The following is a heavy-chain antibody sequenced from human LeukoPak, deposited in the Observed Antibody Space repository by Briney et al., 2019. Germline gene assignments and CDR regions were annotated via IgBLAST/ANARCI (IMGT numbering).Heavy chain of an antibody. CDR1: GYSFIGYY. J-gene: IGHJ3*02. V-gene: IGHV1-2*02. Sequence: ASVKVSCKACGYSFIGYYIHWVRQAPGQGLERMGWINPNSGGANYAQKFQGRVTMTRDTSISTVYMELTRLRSDDTAMYYCAKSTNWGSISDGFDIWGQGTMVTVAS. CDR3: AKSTNWGSISDGFDI. D-gene: IGHD7-27*01. CDR2: INPNSGGA.